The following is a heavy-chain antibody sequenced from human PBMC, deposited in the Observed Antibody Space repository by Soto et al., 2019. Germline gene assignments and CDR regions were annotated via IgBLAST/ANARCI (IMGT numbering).Heavy chain of an antibody. J-gene: IGHJ4*02. V-gene: IGHV1-69*01. D-gene: IGHD6-13*01. Sequence: QVQLVQSGAEVKKPGSSVKVSCKASGGTFSSYAISWVRQAPGQGLEWMGGIIPIFGTANYDQKFQGRVTITAVESTSTAYMELSSLSSEDTAVYYCATQKQQLVWGHFDYWGQGTLVTVSS. CDR3: ATQKQQLVWGHFDY. CDR1: GGTFSSYA. CDR2: IIPIFGTA.